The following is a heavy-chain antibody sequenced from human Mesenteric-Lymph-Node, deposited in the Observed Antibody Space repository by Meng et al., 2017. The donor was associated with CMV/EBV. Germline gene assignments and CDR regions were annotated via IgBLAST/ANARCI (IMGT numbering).Heavy chain of an antibody. D-gene: IGHD3-3*01. CDR1: GFTFSKYG. CDR2: IDSSSSYI. J-gene: IGHJ4*02. V-gene: IGHV3-21*01. CDR3: ATILLSGVTSGY. Sequence: GGSLRLSCTASGFTFSKYGMNWVRQSPGKGLEWLSTIDSSSSYIYSADSVRGRFTISRDNAKNSPYLQMNSLRAEDTAVYYCATILLSGVTSGYWGQGSPVTVSS.